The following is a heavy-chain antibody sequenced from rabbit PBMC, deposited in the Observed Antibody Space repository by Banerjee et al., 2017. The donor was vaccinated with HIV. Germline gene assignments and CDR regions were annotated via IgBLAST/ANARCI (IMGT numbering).Heavy chain of an antibody. J-gene: IGHJ4*01. CDR2: IYTGSSGST. D-gene: IGHD7-1*01. CDR3: AREGYGDGTGDYDL. CDR1: GFDFSSNY. V-gene: IGHV1S40*01. Sequence: QSLEESGGDLVKPGASLTLTCTASGFDFSSNYMCWVRQAPGKGLEWIACIYTGSSGSTWYASWAKGRFTISQTSSTTVTLQMTSLTAADTATYFCAREGYGDGTGDYDLWGPGTLVTVS.